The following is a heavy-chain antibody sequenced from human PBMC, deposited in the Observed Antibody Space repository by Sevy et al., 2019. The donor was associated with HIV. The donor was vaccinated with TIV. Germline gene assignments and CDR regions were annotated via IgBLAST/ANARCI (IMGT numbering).Heavy chain of an antibody. CDR3: ARDATDTTSSSVWFDP. CDR1: GGSISSGNYY. CDR2: ISYTGNT. V-gene: IGHV4-30-4*01. D-gene: IGHD6-6*01. J-gene: IGHJ5*02. Sequence: SETLSLTCTVSGGSISSGNYYWHWIRQPPGKGLEWIGYISYTGNTYYNPSLKGPVTISVDTSNNQFSLRLTSVTAADTAVYYCARDATDTTSSSVWFDPWGQGTLVTVSS.